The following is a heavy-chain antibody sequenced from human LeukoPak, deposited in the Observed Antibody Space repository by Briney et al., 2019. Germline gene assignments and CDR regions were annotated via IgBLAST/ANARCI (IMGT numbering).Heavy chain of an antibody. CDR3: ASRPGCSYPFDQ. J-gene: IGHJ4*02. V-gene: IGHV3-11*01. CDR1: GVVFSDHY. CDR2: ISSSGNSV. Sequence: GGSLRLSCAGYGVVFSDHYMNWIRQVRGEGLECVSSISSSGNSVLYADCVRGRFPISRDNANNSMFLQTNSLRAEDTALYYCASRPGCSYPFDQWRQGTLVTVPS. D-gene: IGHD5-18*01.